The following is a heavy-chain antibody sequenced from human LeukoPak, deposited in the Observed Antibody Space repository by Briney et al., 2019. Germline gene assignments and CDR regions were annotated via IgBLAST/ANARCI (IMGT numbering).Heavy chain of an antibody. D-gene: IGHD1-26*01. V-gene: IGHV3-48*03. CDR3: ARGGSYVHY. CDR1: GFTFNSYE. Sequence: GGSLRLSCAASGFTFNSYEMNWVRQAPGKGLEWVSYINSGGSAIYSADSVKGRFTISRDNANNSLYLQMNSLGADDTAVYYCARGGSYVHYWGQGTLVTVSS. CDR2: INSGGSAI. J-gene: IGHJ4*02.